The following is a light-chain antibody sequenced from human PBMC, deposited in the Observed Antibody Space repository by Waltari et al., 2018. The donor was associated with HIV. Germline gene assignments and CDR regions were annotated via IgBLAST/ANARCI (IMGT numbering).Light chain of an antibody. V-gene: IGKV3-20*01. CDR2: GAS. Sequence: EIILTQSPPTLSVSPGERATLSCWASQSVSSSYLAWYQQRPGQAPRLLIYGASNRATGVPDKISGSESETQFTLTISRMQPEDFALYYCQQYDTSPITFGGGTRVEIK. CDR3: QQYDTSPIT. CDR1: QSVSSSY. J-gene: IGKJ4*01.